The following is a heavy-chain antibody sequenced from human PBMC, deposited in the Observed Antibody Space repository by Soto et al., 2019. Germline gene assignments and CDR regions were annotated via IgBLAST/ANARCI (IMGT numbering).Heavy chain of an antibody. CDR1: GGSISSTPYY. D-gene: IGHD6-13*01. CDR2: IYYSGST. Sequence: QLQVQESGPGLVKPSETLSLTCTVSGGSISSTPYYWGWIRQPPGKGLEWIGSIYYSGSTYYNPSVKSRVTISLYTPKNQFYLKLSSVTAADTAVYYCVRHLGDTSTWLDACYVWGQGKMVTVSS. J-gene: IGHJ3*01. V-gene: IGHV4-39*01. CDR3: VRHLGDTSTWLDACYV.